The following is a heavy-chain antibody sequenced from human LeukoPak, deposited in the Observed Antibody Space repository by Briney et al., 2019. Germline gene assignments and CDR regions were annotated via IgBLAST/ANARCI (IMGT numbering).Heavy chain of an antibody. CDR1: GYTFTSYY. CDR2: IIPIFGTA. J-gene: IGHJ6*02. D-gene: IGHD2-21*02. V-gene: IGHV1-69*13. Sequence: VASVKVSCKASGYTFTSYYMRWVRQAPGQGLEWMGGIIPIFGTANYAQKFQGRVTITADESTSTAYMELSSLRSEDTAVYCCARDSPWAYCGGDCVSPYYYYGMDVWGQGTTVTVSS. CDR3: ARDSPWAYCGGDCVSPYYYYGMDV.